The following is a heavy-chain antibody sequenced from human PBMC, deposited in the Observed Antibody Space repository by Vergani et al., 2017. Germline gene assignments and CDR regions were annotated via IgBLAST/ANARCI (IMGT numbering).Heavy chain of an antibody. CDR3: AKSYYDILTGLGYYYYMDV. Sequence: EVQLVESGGGLVQPGGSLRLSCAASGFTFSSYAMSWVRQAPGKGLEWVSAISGSGGSTYYADSVKGRFTISRDNSKNTLYLQMNSLRAEDTAVYYCAKSYYDILTGLGYYYYMDVWGKGTTVTVSS. CDR2: ISGSGGST. D-gene: IGHD3-9*01. CDR1: GFTFSSYA. J-gene: IGHJ6*03. V-gene: IGHV3-23*04.